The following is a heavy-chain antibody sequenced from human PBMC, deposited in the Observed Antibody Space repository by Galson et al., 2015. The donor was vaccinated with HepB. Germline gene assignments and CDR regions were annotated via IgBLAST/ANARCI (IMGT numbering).Heavy chain of an antibody. CDR2: IKPDGTET. J-gene: IGHJ3*02. V-gene: IGHV3-7*01. CDR1: GFTFRSYW. CDR3: ATGGLMYAFDI. D-gene: IGHD2-8*01. Sequence: SLRLSCAASGFTFRSYWMNWLRQAPGKGLECVASIKPDGTETQYVDPVKGRFTIPRDNAKNSLYLQMNSLTVEDTAVYYCATGGLMYAFDIWGRGTKVTVSS.